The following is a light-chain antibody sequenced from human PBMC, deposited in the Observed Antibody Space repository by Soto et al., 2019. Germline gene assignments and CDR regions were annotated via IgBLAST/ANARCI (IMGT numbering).Light chain of an antibody. CDR2: EVT. CDR3: SSYTSSNTPYV. J-gene: IGLJ1*01. Sequence: QSALTQPASVSGSRGQSITISCTGSSSDVGGYNFVSWYQHHPGKAPKLILYEVTTRPSGVSSRFSGSKSGNTASLTISGLQADDEANYYCSSYTSSNTPYVFGTGTKLTVL. CDR1: SSDVGGYNF. V-gene: IGLV2-14*01.